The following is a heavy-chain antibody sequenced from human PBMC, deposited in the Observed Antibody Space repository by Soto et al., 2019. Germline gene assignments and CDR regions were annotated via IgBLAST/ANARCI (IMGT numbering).Heavy chain of an antibody. J-gene: IGHJ6*02. Sequence: QVQLVQSGAEVKKPGASVKVSCKASGYIFTSYGVSWVRQAPGQGPEWMGWITVYNGNTNYAQKFQGRVTMTIDTSTSTAYMGLRSLRSDDTAVYYCAREKAGRYAFWSGGKNLVHDMEVWGQGTTVTVSS. CDR1: GYIFTSYG. D-gene: IGHD3-3*01. CDR2: ITVYNGNT. CDR3: AREKAGRYAFWSGGKNLVHDMEV. V-gene: IGHV1-18*04.